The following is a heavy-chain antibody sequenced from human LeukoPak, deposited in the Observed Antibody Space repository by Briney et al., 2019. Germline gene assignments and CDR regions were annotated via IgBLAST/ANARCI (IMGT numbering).Heavy chain of an antibody. Sequence: SQTLSLTCTVSGGSISSGGYYWSWIRQHPGKGLEWIGYIYYSGSTCYNPSLKSRVTISVDTSKNQFSLKLSSVTAADTAVYYCASVDTAMGPGFFDYWGQGTLVTVSS. CDR1: GGSISSGGYY. D-gene: IGHD5-18*01. J-gene: IGHJ4*02. V-gene: IGHV4-31*03. CDR2: IYYSGST. CDR3: ASVDTAMGPGFFDY.